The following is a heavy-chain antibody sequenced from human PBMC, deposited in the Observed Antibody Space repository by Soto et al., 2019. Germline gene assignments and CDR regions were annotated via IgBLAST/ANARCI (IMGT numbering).Heavy chain of an antibody. CDR2: MLYSGLT. CDR1: GYSVSSSDYY. Sequence: PSETLSLTCSVSGYSVSSSDYYWAWIRQPPGKGLEWIGSMLYSGLTYYNPSLKSRVTISVHTSKNQFSLKLSSVTAADTAVYYCARARKGSGSDYYYHYGMDVWGKGTTVTVSS. CDR3: ARARKGSGSDYYYHYGMDV. V-gene: IGHV4-39*07. J-gene: IGHJ6*04. D-gene: IGHD3-3*01.